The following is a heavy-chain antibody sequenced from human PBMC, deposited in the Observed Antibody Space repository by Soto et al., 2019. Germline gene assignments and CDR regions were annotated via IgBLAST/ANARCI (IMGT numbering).Heavy chain of an antibody. Sequence: SVKVSCKASGGTFSSYAISWVRQAPGQGLEWMGGIIPIFGTANYAQKLQGRVTMTTDTSTSTAYMELRSLRSDDTAVYYCAREAVSGRTGFDYWGQGTLVTVSS. CDR3: AREAVSGRTGFDY. CDR1: GGTFSSYA. D-gene: IGHD6-19*01. J-gene: IGHJ4*02. CDR2: IIPIFGTA. V-gene: IGHV1-69*05.